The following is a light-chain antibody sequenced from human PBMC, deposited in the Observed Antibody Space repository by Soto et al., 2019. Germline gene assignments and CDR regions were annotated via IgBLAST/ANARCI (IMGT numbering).Light chain of an antibody. Sequence: EIVLAQSPGTLSLSPVERATLSCRASQSISSYLAWYQHKPGQAPRLLIYDASNRATGIPARFSGSGSGTDFTLTISSLEPEDFAFYYCQQRNNWPLTFGGGTKVDIK. V-gene: IGKV3-11*01. J-gene: IGKJ4*01. CDR3: QQRNNWPLT. CDR2: DAS. CDR1: QSISSY.